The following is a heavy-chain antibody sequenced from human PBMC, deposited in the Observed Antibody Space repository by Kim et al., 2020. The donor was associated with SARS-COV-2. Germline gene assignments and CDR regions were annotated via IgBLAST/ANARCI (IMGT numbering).Heavy chain of an antibody. CDR3: ATVVFYYDAGYFKN. Sequence: ADSVKGRLLISRDHSKKPLYLQMNSLRAEDTAVYYCATVVFYYDAGYFKNWGQGTLVIVSS. D-gene: IGHD3-22*01. J-gene: IGHJ1*01. V-gene: IGHV3-66*01.